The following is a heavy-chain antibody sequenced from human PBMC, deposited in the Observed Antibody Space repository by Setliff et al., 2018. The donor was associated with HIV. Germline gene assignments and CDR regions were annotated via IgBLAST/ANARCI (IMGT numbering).Heavy chain of an antibody. V-gene: IGHV3-74*01. J-gene: IGHJ1*01. CDR3: ARLGVVPADMDLFFAEYFHH. CDR2: INVDGSSI. Sequence: PGGSLRLSCAASGFTFTDYWMHWVRQVPGQGLVWVSRINVDGSSISYADSVKGRFTISRDNAKNTLFLQMNSLRAEDTAVYYCARLGVVPADMDLFFAEYFHHWGQGTLVTVSS. D-gene: IGHD2-2*01. CDR1: GFTFTDYW.